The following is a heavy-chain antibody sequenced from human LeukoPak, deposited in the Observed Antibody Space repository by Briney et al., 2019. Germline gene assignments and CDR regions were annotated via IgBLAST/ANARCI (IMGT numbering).Heavy chain of an antibody. V-gene: IGHV4-59*12. D-gene: IGHD3-10*01. J-gene: IGHJ5*02. CDR2: IYYSGST. Sequence: PSETLSLTCTVSGGSISSYYWSWIRQPPGKGLEWIGYIYYSGSTNYNPSLKSRVTISVDTSKNQFSLKVSSVTAADTAVYYCARFSRGLGWFDPWGQGTLVTVSS. CDR1: GGSISSYY. CDR3: ARFSRGLGWFDP.